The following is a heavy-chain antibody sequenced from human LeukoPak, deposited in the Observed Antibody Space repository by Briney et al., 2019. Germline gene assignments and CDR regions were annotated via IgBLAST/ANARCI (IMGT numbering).Heavy chain of an antibody. J-gene: IGHJ5*02. Sequence: PSETLSLTCTVSGGSISSYYWSWLRQPPGKGLEWIGYIYYSGSTNYNPSLKSRVTISVDTSKNQFSLKLSSVTAADTAVYYCARGGYCSSTSCYKVNWFDPWGQGTLVTVSS. CDR3: ARGGYCSSTSCYKVNWFDP. D-gene: IGHD2-2*02. V-gene: IGHV4-59*12. CDR2: IYYSGST. CDR1: GGSISSYY.